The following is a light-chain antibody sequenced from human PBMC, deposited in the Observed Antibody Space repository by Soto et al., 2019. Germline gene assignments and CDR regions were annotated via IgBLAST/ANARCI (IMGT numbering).Light chain of an antibody. CDR2: KAS. Sequence: DIQMTQSPSTLSASVGDRVTITCRASQSISSCLAWYQQKPWKAPKLLIDKASSLERGVPSRFSCSGSGTEFSLTIRRLHPDDFATYYCKQYNSYSRTFGQGTKVEIK. J-gene: IGKJ1*01. CDR3: KQYNSYSRT. V-gene: IGKV1-5*03. CDR1: QSISSC.